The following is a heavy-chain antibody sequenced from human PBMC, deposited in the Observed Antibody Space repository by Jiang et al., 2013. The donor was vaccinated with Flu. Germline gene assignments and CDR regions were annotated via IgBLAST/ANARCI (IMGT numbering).Heavy chain of an antibody. V-gene: IGHV6-1*01. J-gene: IGHJ6*02. CDR1: GDSVSSNSAA. CDR2: TYYRSKWYN. CDR3: ARGEVVLVDTVRMDV. D-gene: IGHD5-18*01. Sequence: SQTLSLTCAISGDSVSSNSAAWNWIRQSPSRGLEWLGRTYYRSKWYNDYAVSVKSRITINPGTSKNQFSPQLNSVTPEDTAVYYCARGEVVLVDTVRMDVWGQGTTVTVSS.